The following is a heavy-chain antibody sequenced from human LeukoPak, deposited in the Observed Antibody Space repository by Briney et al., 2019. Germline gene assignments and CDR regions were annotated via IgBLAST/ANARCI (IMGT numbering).Heavy chain of an antibody. D-gene: IGHD6-19*01. CDR1: GFTFSSYA. CDR3: AKVPAIQWLGHYFDY. J-gene: IGHJ4*02. V-gene: IGHV3-23*01. CDR2: ISGSGGST. Sequence: PGGSLRLSCAASGFTFSSYAMSWVRQAPGKGLEWVSAISGSGGSTYYAGSVKGRFTISRDNSKNTLYLQMNSLRAEDTAVYYCAKVPAIQWLGHYFDYWGQGTLVTVSS.